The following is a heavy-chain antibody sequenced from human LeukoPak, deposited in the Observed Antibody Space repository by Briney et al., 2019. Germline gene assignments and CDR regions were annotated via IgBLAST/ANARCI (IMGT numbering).Heavy chain of an antibody. CDR2: ISSSGSNI. Sequence: PGGSLRLSCAASGFTFSDYYMSWIRQAPGKGLEWVSYISSSGSNIYCADSVKGRFTTSRDNAKKSLYLQMNSLRAEDTAVYYCARAKYDSSGYYYSGFDIWGQGTMVTVSS. CDR1: GFTFSDYY. V-gene: IGHV3-11*04. CDR3: ARAKYDSSGYYYSGFDI. D-gene: IGHD3-22*01. J-gene: IGHJ3*02.